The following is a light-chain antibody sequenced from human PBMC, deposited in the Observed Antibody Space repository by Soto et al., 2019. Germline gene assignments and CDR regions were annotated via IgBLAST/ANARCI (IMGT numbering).Light chain of an antibody. CDR2: GAS. CDR3: QQYGTSPQT. Sequence: EIVLTQSPATLSVSPGESATLSCRASQSVSSSYLAWYQQKPGQAPRLLIYGASSRATGIPDRFSGSGSGTDFTLTISRLEPEDFAMYYCQQYGTSPQTFGQGTKVDIK. J-gene: IGKJ2*01. V-gene: IGKV3-20*01. CDR1: QSVSSSY.